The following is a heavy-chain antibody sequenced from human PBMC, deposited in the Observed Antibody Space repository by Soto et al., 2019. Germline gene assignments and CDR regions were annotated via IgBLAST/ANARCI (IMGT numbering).Heavy chain of an antibody. CDR1: GCSVSGGSYY. CDR3: SRDVDFGEEDV. Sequence: SETLSHTCPFSGCSVSGGSYYWNWIRQPPGKGLEWIGYIYFSGRTNYNPSLRSRVTISIDTSKNQFSLKLTSATAADTAVYYCSRDVDFGEEDVWGQGTTVTVS. CDR2: IYFSGRT. J-gene: IGHJ6*02. D-gene: IGHD4-17*01. V-gene: IGHV4-61*01.